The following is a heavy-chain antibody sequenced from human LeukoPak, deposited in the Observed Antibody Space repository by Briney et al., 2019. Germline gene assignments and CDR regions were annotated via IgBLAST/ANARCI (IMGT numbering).Heavy chain of an antibody. Sequence: SETPSLTCTVSDDSLSSYYCHWIRQPTGKGLEWIGRIYATGTTNYNPSLNSRVNLSVDTSKNQFSLKLTSVTAADTAVYYCARSRPLYASGNFYNVDALDIWGQGTVVTVSS. CDR1: DDSLSSYY. CDR3: ARSRPLYASGNFYNVDALDI. CDR2: IYATGTT. D-gene: IGHD3-10*01. V-gene: IGHV4-4*07. J-gene: IGHJ3*02.